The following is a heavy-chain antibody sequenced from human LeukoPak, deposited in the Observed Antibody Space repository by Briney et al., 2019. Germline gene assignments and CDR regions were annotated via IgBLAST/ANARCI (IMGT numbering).Heavy chain of an antibody. CDR2: IYNGGNT. V-gene: IGHV3-53*01. Sequence: PGGSPRLSCAASGFTVSNKYMSWVRQAPGKGLECVSVIYNGGNTYYADSVKGRFTISRDNSKNTLYLQMNSLRAEDTAVYYCARGGASELYYFDYWGQGTLVTVSS. CDR3: ARGGASELYYFDY. J-gene: IGHJ4*02. D-gene: IGHD2-15*01. CDR1: GFTVSNKY.